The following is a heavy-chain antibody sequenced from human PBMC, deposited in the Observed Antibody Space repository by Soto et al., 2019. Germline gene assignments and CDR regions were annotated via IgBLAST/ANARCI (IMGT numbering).Heavy chain of an antibody. D-gene: IGHD5-12*01. CDR3: ARDQSGYGIEFDY. CDR2: IYYSGST. Sequence: SETLSLTCTVSGGSISSGGYYWSWIRQHPGKGLEWIGYIYYSGSTYYNPSLKSRVTISVDTSKNQFSLKLSSVTAADTAVYYCARDQSGYGIEFDYWGQGTLVTVSS. J-gene: IGHJ4*02. V-gene: IGHV4-31*03. CDR1: GGSISSGGYY.